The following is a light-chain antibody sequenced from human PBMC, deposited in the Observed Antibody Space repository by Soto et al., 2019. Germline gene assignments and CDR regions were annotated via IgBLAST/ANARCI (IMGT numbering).Light chain of an antibody. J-gene: IGKJ5*01. CDR3: QHLNGYPIT. CDR1: QSITNR. CDR2: DAL. Sequence: DIQMTQSPSTLSASVGERVAVTCRASQSITNRLAWYQLKPGKAPKVLIYDALNLESGVPSRFSGSGYGTEFTLTIRSLQPEDFATYYCQHLNGYPITFGQGTRLEIK. V-gene: IGKV1-5*01.